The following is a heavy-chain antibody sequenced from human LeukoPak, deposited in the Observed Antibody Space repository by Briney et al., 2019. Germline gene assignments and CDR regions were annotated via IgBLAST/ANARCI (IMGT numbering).Heavy chain of an antibody. CDR1: GGSFSGYY. D-gene: IGHD5-12*01. V-gene: IGHV4-34*01. Sequence: SETLSLTCTVSGGSFSGYYWNWFRQSPGKGLEWIGEVNHAGVLHYNPSLESRLTRSVDTSENQFSLRLYSVTAADTAVYYCSRGGLDIEQWLRLFYFDYWSQGILVTVSS. CDR2: VNHAGVL. CDR3: SRGGLDIEQWLRLFYFDY. J-gene: IGHJ4*02.